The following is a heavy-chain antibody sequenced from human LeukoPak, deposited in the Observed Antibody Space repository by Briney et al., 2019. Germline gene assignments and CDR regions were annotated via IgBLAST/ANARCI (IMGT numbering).Heavy chain of an antibody. J-gene: IGHJ5*02. CDR3: ARHYGP. V-gene: IGHV4-34*01. CDR2: INHSGST. CDR1: GGSFSGYY. D-gene: IGHD3-16*01. Sequence: SETLSLTCAVYGGSFSGYYWSWIRQPPGKGLEWIGEINHSGSTNYNPSLKSRVTISVDTSKNQFSLKLSSVTAADTAVYYCARHYGPRGQGTLVTVSS.